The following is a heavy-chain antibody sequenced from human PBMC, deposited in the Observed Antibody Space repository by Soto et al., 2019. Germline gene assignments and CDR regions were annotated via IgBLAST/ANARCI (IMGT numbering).Heavy chain of an antibody. J-gene: IGHJ6*02. V-gene: IGHV3-23*01. Sequence: EVQVLESGGGLVQPGGPLRLSCAASGFTFSSYAMSWVRQAPGKGLEWVSAISGSGDSTRYADSVQGRFTISRDTSKHTLYLQMNSLRAEDTAVYYCAKFYYGDYSYYYYGMDVWGQGTTVTVSS. CDR2: ISGSGDST. CDR1: GFTFSSYA. D-gene: IGHD4-17*01. CDR3: AKFYYGDYSYYYYGMDV.